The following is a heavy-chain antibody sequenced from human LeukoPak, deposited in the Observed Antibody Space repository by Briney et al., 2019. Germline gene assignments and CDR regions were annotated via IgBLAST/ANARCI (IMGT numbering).Heavy chain of an antibody. CDR2: IYHSGST. CDR1: GGSISSYY. D-gene: IGHD2-15*01. Sequence: SETLSLTCTVSGGSISSYYWSWIRQPPGKGLEWIGYIYHSGSTYYNPSLKSRVTISVDTSKNQFSLKLSSVTAADTAVYYCARDLGGGYCSGGSCYGAFDIWGQGTMVTVSS. V-gene: IGHV4-59*01. J-gene: IGHJ3*02. CDR3: ARDLGGGYCSGGSCYGAFDI.